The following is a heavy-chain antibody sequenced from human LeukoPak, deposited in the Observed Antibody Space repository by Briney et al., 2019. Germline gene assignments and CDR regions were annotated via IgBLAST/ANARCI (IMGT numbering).Heavy chain of an antibody. CDR2: ISCGGGNT. CDR1: GFTFSNYA. Sequence: PGGSLRLSCAASGFTFSNYAMNWVRQAPGQGLEWVSAISCGGGNTLYADSVRGRFTISRDDSKNTLYMQLNSLRVEDTAVYYCAKKGAVMGVTGKYLDHWGQGDLFTVSS. D-gene: IGHD1-26*01. CDR3: AKKGAVMGVTGKYLDH. V-gene: IGHV3-23*01. J-gene: IGHJ4*02.